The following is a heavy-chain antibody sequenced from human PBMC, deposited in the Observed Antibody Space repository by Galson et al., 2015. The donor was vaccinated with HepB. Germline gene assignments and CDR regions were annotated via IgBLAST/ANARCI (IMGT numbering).Heavy chain of an antibody. CDR3: ARGGAGTFDP. D-gene: IGHD6-19*01. CDR2: TYYRSKWYN. J-gene: IGHJ5*02. V-gene: IGHV6-1*01. CDR1: GDSVSSHSAA. Sequence: CAIYGDSVSSHSAAWNWIRQSPSRGLEWLGRTYYRSKWYNDYAVSVKSRITINPDTPKNQFSLQLNSVTPEDTAVYYCARGGAGTFDPWGQGTLVTVSS.